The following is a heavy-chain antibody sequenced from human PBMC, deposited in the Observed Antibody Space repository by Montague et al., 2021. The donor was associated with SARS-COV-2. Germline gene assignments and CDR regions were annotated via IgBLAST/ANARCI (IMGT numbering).Heavy chain of an antibody. CDR3: ARDRPRSYYYDSGTYTWGGYGMDV. D-gene: IGHD3-10*01. Sequence: SETLSLTCTRLGWSNRGAYWNCIRLHSRHGMEWNGGIYASGNTNYNPSLKSRVTMSVDTSKNQFSLKLSSVTAADTAVYYCARDRPRSYYYDSGTYTWGGYGMDVWGQGTTVTVSS. J-gene: IGHJ6*02. CDR2: IYASGNT. CDR1: WSNRGAY. V-gene: IGHV4-4*07.